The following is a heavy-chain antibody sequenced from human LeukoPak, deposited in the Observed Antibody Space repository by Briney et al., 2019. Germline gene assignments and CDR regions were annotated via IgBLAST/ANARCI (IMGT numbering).Heavy chain of an antibody. Sequence: ASVTVSCKASGYTFTGYYMHWVRQAPGQGLEWMGWINPNGGGTNYAQKFQGRVTMTRDTSISTAYMELSRLRSDDTAVYYCARDPFLGLALFDHWGQGTLVTVSS. CDR3: ARDPFLGLALFDH. CDR2: INPNGGGT. V-gene: IGHV1-2*02. J-gene: IGHJ4*02. CDR1: GYTFTGYY. D-gene: IGHD3-3*02.